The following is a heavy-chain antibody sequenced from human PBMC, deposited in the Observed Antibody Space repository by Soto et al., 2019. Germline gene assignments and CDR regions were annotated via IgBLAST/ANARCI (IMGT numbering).Heavy chain of an antibody. J-gene: IGHJ2*01. CDR1: DGSVSSGSYY. D-gene: IGHD3-10*01. CDR3: ARRTGRWYFDL. Sequence: SETLSLTCTVSDGSVSSGSYYWTWIRQPPGKGLEWIGYIYSSGSTNYNPPLKSRVTISVDTSKNQFSLKLSSVTAADTAVYYCARRTGRWYFDLWGRGTLVTVSS. CDR2: IYSSGST. V-gene: IGHV4-61*01.